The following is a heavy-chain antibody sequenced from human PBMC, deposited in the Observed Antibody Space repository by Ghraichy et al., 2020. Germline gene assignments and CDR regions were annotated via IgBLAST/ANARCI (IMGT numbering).Heavy chain of an antibody. CDR1: GFTFSSYS. V-gene: IGHV3-48*02. D-gene: IGHD5-24*01. CDR3: ARMGDGYTKGAFDI. Sequence: GGSLRLSCAASGFTFSSYSMNWVRQAPGKGLEWVSYISSSSSTIYYADSVKGRFTISRDNAKNSLYLQMNSLRDEDTAVYYCARMGDGYTKGAFDIWCQGTMVTVSS. CDR2: ISSSSSTI. J-gene: IGHJ3*02.